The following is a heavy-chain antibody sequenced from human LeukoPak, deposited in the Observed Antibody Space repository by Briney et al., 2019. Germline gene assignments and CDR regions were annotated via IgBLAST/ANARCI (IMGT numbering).Heavy chain of an antibody. V-gene: IGHV4-59*01. CDR1: GGSISSYY. CDR2: IYYSGST. CDR3: ARVSVADWNWFDP. D-gene: IGHD6-19*01. Sequence: SETLSLTCTVSGGSISSYYWSWIRQPPGKGLEWIGYIYYSGSTNYNPSLKSRVTISVDTSKKQFSLKLSSVTAADTAVYYCARVSVADWNWFDPWGQGTLVTVSS. J-gene: IGHJ5*02.